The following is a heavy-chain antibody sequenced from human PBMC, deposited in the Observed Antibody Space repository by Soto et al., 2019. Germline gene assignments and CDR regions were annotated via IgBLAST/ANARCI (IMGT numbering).Heavy chain of an antibody. V-gene: IGHV4-39*01. CDR2: IYYSGST. CDR3: ARHDSTRGYLARAAGSSSSMWFGY. CDR1: GGSISSSSYY. Sequence: PSETLSLTCTVSGGSISSSSYYWGWIRQPPGKGLEWIGSIYYSGSTYYNPSLKSRVTISVDTSKNQFSLKLSSVTAADTAVYYCARHDSTRGYLARAAGSSSSMWFGYRGQGTLVTVSS. J-gene: IGHJ4*02. D-gene: IGHD3-10*01.